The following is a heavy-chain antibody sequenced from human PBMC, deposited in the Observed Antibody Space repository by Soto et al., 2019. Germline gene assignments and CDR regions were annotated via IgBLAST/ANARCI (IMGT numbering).Heavy chain of an antibody. CDR2: IYYRGST. D-gene: IGHD2-15*01. CDR1: GGSISSYY. CDR3: GRVGHCSGGSCLQTVAMDD. V-gene: IGHV4-59*01. Sequence: PETLSLTCSVSGGSISSYYWSWIRQPPGKELEWIGYIYYRGSTNYNPSLKSRVTISVDTSKNQFSLKLSSVTAADTAVYYCGRVGHCSGGSCLQTVAMDDRGKGTT. J-gene: IGHJ6*03.